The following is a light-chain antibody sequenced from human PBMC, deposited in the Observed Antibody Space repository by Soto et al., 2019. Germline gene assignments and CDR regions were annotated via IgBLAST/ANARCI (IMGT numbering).Light chain of an antibody. CDR2: DVS. CDR3: CSYVGSDTSFV. J-gene: IGLJ1*01. V-gene: IGLV2-11*01. CDR1: TSDVGGYNF. Sequence: QSVVTQPRSVSWSPGRSVTISGTGTTSDVGGYNFVSWYQQRPGKVPKLMIYDVSIRPSGVPDRFSGSKSGNTASLTISGLQAEDEADYYCCSYVGSDTSFVFGSGTKV.